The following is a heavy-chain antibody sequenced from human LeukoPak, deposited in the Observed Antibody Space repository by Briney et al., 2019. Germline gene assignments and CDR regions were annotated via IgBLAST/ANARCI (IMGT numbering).Heavy chain of an antibody. Sequence: GGSLRLSCAASGFTFDDYGMSWVRQAPGKGLEWVSGINWNGGSTGYADSVKGRFTISRDNAKNSLYLQMNSLRAEDTAVYYCARGMKVVPAATTHFDYWGQGTLVTVSS. CDR2: INWNGGST. CDR1: GFTFDDYG. CDR3: ARGMKVVPAATTHFDY. V-gene: IGHV3-20*04. J-gene: IGHJ4*02. D-gene: IGHD2-2*01.